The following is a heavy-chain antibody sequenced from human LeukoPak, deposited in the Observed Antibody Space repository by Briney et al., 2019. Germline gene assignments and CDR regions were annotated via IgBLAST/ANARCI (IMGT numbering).Heavy chain of an antibody. CDR2: ISSSSSYI. CDR1: GFTFSSYS. D-gene: IGHD6-6*01. J-gene: IGHJ3*02. CDR3: ARVRDYSSSSPPADAFDI. V-gene: IGHV3-21*01. Sequence: GGSLRLSCAASGFTFSSYSMNWVRQAPGKGLVWVSSISSSSSYIYYADSVKGRFTISRDNAKNSLYLQMNSLRAEDTAVYYCARVRDYSSSSPPADAFDIWGQGTMVTVSS.